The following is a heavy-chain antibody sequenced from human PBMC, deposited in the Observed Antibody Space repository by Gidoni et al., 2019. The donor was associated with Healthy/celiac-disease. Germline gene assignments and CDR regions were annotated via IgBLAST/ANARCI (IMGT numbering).Heavy chain of an antibody. CDR3: ARGSTPYYYDSSVYSHFDY. CDR1: GGTFSSYA. V-gene: IGHV1-69*01. Sequence: QVQLVQSGAVVKKPGSSVKGSCKASGGTFSSYASSWVRQAPGQGLEGMGGIIPIFGTANYAQKVQGRVTITADESTSTAYMELSSLRSEDTAVYYCARGSTPYYYDSSVYSHFDYWGQGTLVTVSS. J-gene: IGHJ4*02. D-gene: IGHD3-22*01. CDR2: IIPIFGTA.